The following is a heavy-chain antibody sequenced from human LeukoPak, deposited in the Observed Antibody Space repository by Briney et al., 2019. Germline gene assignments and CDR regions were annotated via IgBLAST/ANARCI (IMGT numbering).Heavy chain of an antibody. D-gene: IGHD3-3*01. CDR2: ISSDGSRV. CDR3: ARHDWFDP. CDR1: GFTFSDYW. Sequence: GGSLTLSCAASGFTFSDYWMHWVRQAPGKGLVWVSRISSDGSRVTYADSVKGRFTISRDNAKNTLYLQMNSLRAEDTAVYYCARHDWFDPWGQGTLVTVSS. J-gene: IGHJ5*02. V-gene: IGHV3-74*01.